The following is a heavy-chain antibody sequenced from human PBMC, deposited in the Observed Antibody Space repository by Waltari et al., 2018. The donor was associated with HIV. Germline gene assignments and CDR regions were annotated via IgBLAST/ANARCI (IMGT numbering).Heavy chain of an antibody. Sequence: ELQLVQSGAEVKKSGESLRISCVGSGYFLASYWIGWVRRVPGAGLEWVGSIYPGDSETRYGPSFHGQVTISADKSTSTAYLEWGSLKASDSGTYFCARQWSGSNGWFAYWGKGTLVTVS. CDR3: ARQWSGSNGWFAY. J-gene: IGHJ4*02. V-gene: IGHV5-51*01. D-gene: IGHD6-19*01. CDR2: IYPGDSET. CDR1: GYFLASYW.